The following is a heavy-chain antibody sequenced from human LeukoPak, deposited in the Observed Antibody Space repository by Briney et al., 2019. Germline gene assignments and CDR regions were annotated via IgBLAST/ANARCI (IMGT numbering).Heavy chain of an antibody. D-gene: IGHD3-22*01. V-gene: IGHV3-74*01. CDR1: GFTFSSYW. CDR3: ARAGFYYDSSGSDAFDI. J-gene: IGHJ3*02. Sequence: GGSLRLSCAASGFTFSSYWMHGVRHAPGKGLVWVSRINSDGRSTSYADSVKGRFTISRDNAKNTLYLQMNSLRAEDTAVYYCARAGFYYDSSGSDAFDIWGQGTMVTVSS. CDR2: INSDGRST.